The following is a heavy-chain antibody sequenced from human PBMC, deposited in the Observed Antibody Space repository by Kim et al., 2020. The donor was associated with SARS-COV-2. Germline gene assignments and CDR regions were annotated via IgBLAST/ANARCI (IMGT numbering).Heavy chain of an antibody. Sequence: SETLSLTCAVSGGSISTSNCWSWVRQPPGKGLEWIGKISNSGTTDYNSSLKSRVTISLDKSNNQFSLKLTSVTAADTAVYFCARGVSSAWTLRAWFDPWG. CDR1: GGSISTSNC. CDR2: ISNSGTT. CDR3: ARGVSSAWTLRAWFDP. D-gene: IGHD6-19*01. V-gene: IGHV4-4*02. J-gene: IGHJ5*02.